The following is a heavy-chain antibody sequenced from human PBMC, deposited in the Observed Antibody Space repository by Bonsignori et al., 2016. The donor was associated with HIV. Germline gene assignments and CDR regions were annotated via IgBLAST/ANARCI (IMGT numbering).Heavy chain of an antibody. D-gene: IGHD4-17*01. Sequence: WVRQAPGQGLEWMGWISAYNGNTNYAQKLQGRVTMTTDTSTSTAYMELRSLRSDDTAVYYCAVSMTTVPNVPFDYWGQGTLVTVSS. J-gene: IGHJ4*02. CDR3: AVSMTTVPNVPFDY. CDR2: ISAYNGNT. V-gene: IGHV1-18*01.